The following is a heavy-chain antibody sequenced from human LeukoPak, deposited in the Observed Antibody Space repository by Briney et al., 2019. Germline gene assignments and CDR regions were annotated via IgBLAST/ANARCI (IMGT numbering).Heavy chain of an antibody. D-gene: IGHD4-17*01. CDR1: GGSISNYY. CDR3: ARVSSSVTHFDY. Sequence: SETLSLTRTVSGGSISNYYWAWIRQSAGRGLEWIGRIYTSGSISYNPSLKSRVTMSVDTSKNQFSLKLISVTAADTAVYYCARVSSSVTHFDYWGQGTLVTVSS. V-gene: IGHV4-4*07. J-gene: IGHJ4*02. CDR2: IYTSGSI.